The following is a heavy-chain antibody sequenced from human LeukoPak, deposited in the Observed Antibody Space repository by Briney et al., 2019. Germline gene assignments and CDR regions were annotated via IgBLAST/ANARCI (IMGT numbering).Heavy chain of an antibody. CDR3: ARGDTAMVLRC. D-gene: IGHD5-18*01. J-gene: IGHJ4*02. CDR2: IIPILGIA. CDR1: GGTFSSYA. Sequence: SVKVSCKASGGTFSSYAISWVRQAPGQGLEWMGRIIPILGIANYAQKFQGRVTITADKSTSTAYMELSSLRSEDTAVYYCARGDTAMVLRCWGQGTLVTVSS. V-gene: IGHV1-69*04.